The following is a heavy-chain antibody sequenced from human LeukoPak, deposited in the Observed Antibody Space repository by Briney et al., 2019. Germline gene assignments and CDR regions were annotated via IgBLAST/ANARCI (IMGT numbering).Heavy chain of an antibody. V-gene: IGHV3-7*01. CDR1: GFTFSSYW. CDR2: IKQDGSEK. J-gene: IGHJ6*02. Sequence: GGSLRLSCAASGFTFSSYWMTWVRQVPGKGLQWVANIKQDGSEKDYVDSVKGRFTISRDNAKNSLYLQMNRLRAEDTAIYYCXXXXGXDCXGMDVWGRGTTVTVSS. CDR3: XXXXGXDCXGMDV.